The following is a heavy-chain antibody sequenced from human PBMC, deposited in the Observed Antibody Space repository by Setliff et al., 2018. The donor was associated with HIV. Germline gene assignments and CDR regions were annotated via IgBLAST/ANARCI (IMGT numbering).Heavy chain of an antibody. V-gene: IGHV3-21*06. D-gene: IGHD2-8*01. CDR2: ISSSSNYI. J-gene: IGHJ4*02. CDR1: GFTFSSYS. Sequence: GGSLRLSCATSGFTFSSYSLSWVRQAPGKGLEWVSSISSSSNYIYYADSMKGRFTISRDNAKNSLYLQMNSLRAEDTAVYYCVRGSPTYYFFDYWGQGTLVTVSS. CDR3: VRGSPTYYFFDY.